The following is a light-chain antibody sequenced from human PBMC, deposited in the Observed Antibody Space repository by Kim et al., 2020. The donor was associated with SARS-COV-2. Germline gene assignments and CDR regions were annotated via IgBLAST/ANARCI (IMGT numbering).Light chain of an antibody. Sequence: ELTQPPSASGTPGQTVTISCSGRRSNVGNNPVTWFQQVPGTAPKLLMSNDNRRPSGVPDRFSASKSGTSASLANSGLQSEDEAVYYCGSWDDSLSGRVFGGGTQLTVL. V-gene: IGLV1-44*01. CDR3: GSWDDSLSGRV. CDR1: RSNVGNNP. CDR2: NDN. J-gene: IGLJ3*02.